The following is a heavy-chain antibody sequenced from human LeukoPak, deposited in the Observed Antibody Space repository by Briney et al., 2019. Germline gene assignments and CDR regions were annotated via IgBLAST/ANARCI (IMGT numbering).Heavy chain of an antibody. CDR3: ASSSSPGTNWFDP. J-gene: IGHJ5*02. CDR2: IIPIFGTA. CDR1: GGTFSSYA. D-gene: IGHD3-10*01. Sequence: SVKVSCKASGGTFSSYAISWVRQAPGQGLEWMGGIIPIFGTANYAQKFQGRVTITADESTSTAYMELSSLRSEDTAVYYCASSSSPGTNWFDPWGQGTLVTVSS. V-gene: IGHV1-69*13.